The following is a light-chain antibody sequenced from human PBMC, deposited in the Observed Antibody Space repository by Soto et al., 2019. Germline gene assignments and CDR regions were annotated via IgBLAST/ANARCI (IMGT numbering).Light chain of an antibody. V-gene: IGKV1-5*03. Sequence: DIQMTQSPSTMSASVGDRVTITCRASQSISSALVWYQQKPGKAPNLLIYKASSLESGVPLRFSGSGSGTEFTLTISSLQPEDFAVYYCQQHKSYPRTFGQGTKVEIK. CDR1: QSISSA. CDR2: KAS. J-gene: IGKJ1*01. CDR3: QQHKSYPRT.